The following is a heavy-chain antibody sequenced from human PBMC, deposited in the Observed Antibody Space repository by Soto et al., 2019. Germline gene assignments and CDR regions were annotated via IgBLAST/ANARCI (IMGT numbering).Heavy chain of an antibody. CDR1: GFTFSSYT. V-gene: IGHV3-30*18. CDR2: ISYDGSNK. D-gene: IGHD4-4*01. Sequence: VHLVESGGGEVQPGRSLRLSCAASGFTFSSYTMHWVRRAPGKGLEWVAVISYDGSNKSYADSVKGRFAISRDNSKKTLFLQMKSLRAADTAVYLCGKDGWTTTIRVDGFDFWGQGTVVTVSS. CDR3: GKDGWTTTIRVDGFDF. J-gene: IGHJ3*01.